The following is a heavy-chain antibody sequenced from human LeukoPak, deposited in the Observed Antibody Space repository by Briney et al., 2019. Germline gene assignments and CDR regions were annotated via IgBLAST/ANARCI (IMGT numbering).Heavy chain of an antibody. Sequence: ASVKVSCKASGYTFTGYYMHWVRQAPGQGLEWMGWINPNSGGTNYAQKFQGRVTMTRDTSISTAYMELSRLRSDDTAVYYCAREERGYSYGYDYWGQGTLVTVSS. D-gene: IGHD5-18*01. V-gene: IGHV1-2*02. CDR2: INPNSGGT. CDR1: GYTFTGYY. CDR3: AREERGYSYGYDY. J-gene: IGHJ4*02.